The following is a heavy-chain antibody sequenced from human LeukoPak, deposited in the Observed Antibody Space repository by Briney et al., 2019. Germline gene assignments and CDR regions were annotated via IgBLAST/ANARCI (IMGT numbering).Heavy chain of an antibody. CDR1: GDSISNYY. V-gene: IGHV4-59*12. D-gene: IGHD3-10*01. CDR2: IYYSGST. Sequence: SETLSLTCTVSGDSISNYYWGWIRQPPGKGLEWIGYIYYSGSTNYNPSLKSRATISLDTSKNLFSLRLTSVTAADTAVYYCAKDSSYYGSGSYVPGDAFDTWGQGTMVTVSS. CDR3: AKDSSYYGSGSYVPGDAFDT. J-gene: IGHJ3*02.